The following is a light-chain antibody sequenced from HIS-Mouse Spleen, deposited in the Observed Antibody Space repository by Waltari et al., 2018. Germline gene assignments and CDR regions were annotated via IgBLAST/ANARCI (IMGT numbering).Light chain of an antibody. CDR1: QSNGSR. Sequence: EIVLTQSPDFQSVTPKDKVTITCRASQSNGSRLHWYQQKPDQYPKLLSRYASQSFAGVPSRFSGSGSGTEFTLTINSLEAEDAATYYCHQSSSLPHTFGQGTKLEIK. CDR2: YAS. J-gene: IGKJ2*01. CDR3: HQSSSLPHT. V-gene: IGKV6-21*01.